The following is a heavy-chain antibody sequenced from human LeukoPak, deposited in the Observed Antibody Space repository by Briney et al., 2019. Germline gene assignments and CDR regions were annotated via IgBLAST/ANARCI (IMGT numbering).Heavy chain of an antibody. D-gene: IGHD2-15*01. Sequence: ASVTVSFKASGYTFTSYGISWVRQAPGQGLEWMGWVSAYNGNTNYAQKLQGRVTMTTDTSTSTAYMELRSLRSDDTAVYYCARDAVVSRSGSPFDYWGQGTLVTVSS. V-gene: IGHV1-18*01. J-gene: IGHJ4*02. CDR1: GYTFTSYG. CDR2: VSAYNGNT. CDR3: ARDAVVSRSGSPFDY.